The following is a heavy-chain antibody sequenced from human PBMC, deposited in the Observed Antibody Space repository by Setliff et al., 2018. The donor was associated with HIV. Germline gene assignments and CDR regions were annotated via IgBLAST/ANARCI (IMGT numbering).Heavy chain of an antibody. CDR3: ARGGIKGYYYYYYYMDV. V-gene: IGHV3-66*02. CDR1: GLIVSSNY. D-gene: IGHD3-16*01. CDR2: TYSGRST. Sequence: GGSLRLSCAASGLIVSSNYMTWVRQAPGKGLEWVSITYSGRSTYYADSVKGRFTISRDNSKNTLYLQMNSLRAEDTAVYYCARGGIKGYYYYYYYMDVWGKGTTVTVSS. J-gene: IGHJ6*03.